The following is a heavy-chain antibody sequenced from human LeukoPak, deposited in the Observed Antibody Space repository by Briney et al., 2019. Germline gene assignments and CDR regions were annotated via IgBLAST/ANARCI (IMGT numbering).Heavy chain of an antibody. CDR1: GISLSNYT. Sequence: GGSLRLCCVVSGISLSNYTMTWVRLAPGKGLEWVSCISERGGSTTYADSVKGRFTISRDTSLNTLYLQMNSLRAEDTAVYYCAKGLVGSGYETLSMDVWGQGTTVTVSS. J-gene: IGHJ6*02. CDR3: AKGLVGSGYETLSMDV. V-gene: IGHV3-23*01. CDR2: ISERGGST. D-gene: IGHD5-12*01.